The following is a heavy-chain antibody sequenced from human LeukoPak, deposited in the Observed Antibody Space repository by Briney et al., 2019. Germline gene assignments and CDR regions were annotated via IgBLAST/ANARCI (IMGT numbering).Heavy chain of an antibody. V-gene: IGHV3-11*04. J-gene: IGHJ6*02. CDR3: AKDPSSGWYRWSMDV. CDR2: ISSSGSTI. CDR1: GFTFSDYY. D-gene: IGHD6-19*01. Sequence: GGSLRLSCAASGFTFSDYYMSWIRQAPGKGLEWVSYISSSGSTIYYADSVKGRFTISRDNAKNSLYLQMNSLRAEDTAVYYCAKDPSSGWYRWSMDVWGQGTTVTVSS.